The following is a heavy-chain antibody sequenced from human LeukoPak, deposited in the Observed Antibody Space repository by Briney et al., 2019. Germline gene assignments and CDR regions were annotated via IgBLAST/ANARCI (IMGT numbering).Heavy chain of an antibody. CDR3: ARVYCSGGNCFHFDY. V-gene: IGHV4-4*07. Sequence: SETLSLACTISGGSISGYYWSWMRQPAGKGLDWIGRMYSSGLTDYNPSLKRRATMSLDTSKNQFSLKLSSVTAADTAMYYCARVYCSGGNCFHFDYWDQGTLVTVSS. D-gene: IGHD2-15*01. CDR1: GGSISGYY. CDR2: MYSSGLT. J-gene: IGHJ4*02.